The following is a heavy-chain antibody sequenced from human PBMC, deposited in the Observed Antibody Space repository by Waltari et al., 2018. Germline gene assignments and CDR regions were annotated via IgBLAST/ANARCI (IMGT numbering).Heavy chain of an antibody. CDR1: GFTFNNSN. J-gene: IGHJ6*03. CDR3: AKDPYGNYEPYYSYMVV. D-gene: IGHD4-17*01. V-gene: IGHV3-30*02. Sequence: VQRGESGGGVVQTGGSLRLAGAAAGFTFNNSNMHWVRQDAGEGLVLLPYLRYDGNHEYYAGCVKGRFTLSRDNSKATLYLQMNSLRAEDTAVYYCAKDPYGNYEPYYSYMVVWGRGTTVTVSS. CDR2: LRYDGNHE.